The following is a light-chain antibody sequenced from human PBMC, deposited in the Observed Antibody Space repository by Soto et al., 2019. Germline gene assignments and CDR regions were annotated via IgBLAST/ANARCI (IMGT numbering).Light chain of an antibody. CDR1: SSDVGGYDY. Sequence: QSVLTQPPSASGSPGQSVTISCTGTSSDVGGYDYVSWYQQHPGKAPKLMIYAVTKRPSGVPDRFSGSKSGNTASLTVSGLQPEDEADYFCSSYAGSKNFFFGGGTKVTVL. J-gene: IGLJ1*01. CDR2: AVT. CDR3: SSYAGSKNFF. V-gene: IGLV2-8*01.